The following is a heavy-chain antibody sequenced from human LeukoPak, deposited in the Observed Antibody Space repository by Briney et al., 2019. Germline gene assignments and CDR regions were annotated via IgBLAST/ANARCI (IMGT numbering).Heavy chain of an antibody. CDR2: IRSKAYGGTT. J-gene: IGHJ4*02. CDR1: GFTSGDYA. CDR3: TRAGGTVELY. Sequence: GGALRLSCTASGFTSGDYAMSWVRQALGKGLEWVGFIRSKAYGGTTKYAASVKGRFTISTDDSKSIAYLQMNSLKTEDTAVYYCTRAGGTVELYWGQGTLVTVSS. D-gene: IGHD1-7*01. V-gene: IGHV3-49*04.